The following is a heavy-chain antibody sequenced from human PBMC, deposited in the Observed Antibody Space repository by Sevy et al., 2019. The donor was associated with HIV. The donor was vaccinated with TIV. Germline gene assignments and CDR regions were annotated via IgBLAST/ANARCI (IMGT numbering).Heavy chain of an antibody. CDR1: GYTFTNSD. J-gene: IGHJ6*02. CDR2: MNPNSRNT. V-gene: IGHV1-8*03. CDR3: ARAEYYYGMDV. Sequence: ASVKVSCKASGYTFTNSDINWVRQATGQGLEWLGWMNPNSRNTVYAQKFQGRVTITRDTSISTAYMELSSLRSEDSAVYYCARAEYYYGMDVWGQGTTVTVSS.